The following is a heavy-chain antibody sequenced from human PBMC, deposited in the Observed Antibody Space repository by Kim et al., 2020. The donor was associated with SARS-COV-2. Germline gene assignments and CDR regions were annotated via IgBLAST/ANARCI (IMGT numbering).Heavy chain of an antibody. V-gene: IGHV3-23*01. J-gene: IGHJ6*02. CDR3: AKGGCSSTICYPGGMDV. CDR2: IFGSGGST. Sequence: GGSLRLSCAASGFTFRSYAMTWVRQAPGKGLEWVSSIFGSGGSTYYSDSVKGRFTISRDNSKNTLTLQMNSLRADDTAVYYCAKGGCSSTICYPGGMDVWGQGTTVTVSS. CDR1: GFTFRSYA. D-gene: IGHD2-2*01.